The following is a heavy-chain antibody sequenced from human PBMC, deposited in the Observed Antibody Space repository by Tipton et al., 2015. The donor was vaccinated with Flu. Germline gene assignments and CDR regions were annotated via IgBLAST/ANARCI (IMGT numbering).Heavy chain of an antibody. CDR1: GGSISSSNW. Sequence: TLSLTCAVSGGSISSSNWWSWVRQPPGKGLEWIGEIYHSGSTNYNPSLKSRVTISVDKSKNQFSLKLSSVTAADTAVYYCARGYSSSWYWDYYYYYGMDVWGQGTTVTVSS. V-gene: IGHV4-4*02. CDR2: IYHSGST. J-gene: IGHJ6*02. CDR3: ARGYSSSWYWDYYYYYGMDV. D-gene: IGHD6-13*01.